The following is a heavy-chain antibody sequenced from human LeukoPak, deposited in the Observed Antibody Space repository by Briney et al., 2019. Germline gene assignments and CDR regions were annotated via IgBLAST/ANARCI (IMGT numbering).Heavy chain of an antibody. J-gene: IGHJ4*02. V-gene: IGHV3-15*01. Sequence: GGSPRLSCAASGFTFINAWMAWVRQAPGKGLEWVCRIKAKAHGGTIEYAAPVKGRFTISRDDSKNTLYLQMNSLKTEDTAVYYCTTDGVGVEGATYDNWGQGTLVSVSS. CDR1: GFTFINAW. D-gene: IGHD1-26*01. CDR2: IKAKAHGGTI. CDR3: TTDGVGVEGATYDN.